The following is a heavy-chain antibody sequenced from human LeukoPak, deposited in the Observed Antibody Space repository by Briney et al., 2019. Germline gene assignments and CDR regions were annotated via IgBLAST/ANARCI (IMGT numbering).Heavy chain of an antibody. CDR1: GFSFSGFA. J-gene: IGHJ4*02. CDR3: ARGRGGDYVPSRFDY. D-gene: IGHD4-17*01. V-gene: IGHV3-23*01. Sequence: GGSLRLPCSASGFSFSGFAMGWVRQAPGKGLEWVSSISGSGGNTYYADSVEGRFTVSRDNSKSTLFLQMNSLRAEDTALYYCARGRGGDYVPSRFDYWGQGILVTVSS. CDR2: ISGSGGNT.